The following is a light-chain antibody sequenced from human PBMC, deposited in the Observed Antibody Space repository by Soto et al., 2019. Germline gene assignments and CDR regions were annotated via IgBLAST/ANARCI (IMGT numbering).Light chain of an antibody. CDR3: QHRSNWPSLA. CDR1: QSVSDS. Sequence: EIVLTQSPATLSLSPGERATLSCRASQSVSDSLAWFQQKPGQAPRLLIHDASNRATGIPARFSGGGSGTDFTLTISSLEPEDFAVYYCQHRSNWPSLAFGGGTKVDIK. J-gene: IGKJ4*01. CDR2: DAS. V-gene: IGKV3-11*01.